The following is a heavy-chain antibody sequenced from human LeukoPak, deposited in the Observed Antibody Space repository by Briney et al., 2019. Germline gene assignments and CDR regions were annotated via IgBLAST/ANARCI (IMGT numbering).Heavy chain of an antibody. CDR2: ISSSGSTI. J-gene: IGHJ4*02. CDR1: GFTFSDYY. D-gene: IGHD3-10*01. Sequence: GGSPRLSCAVSGFTFSDYYMSWIRQAPGKGLEWVSYISSSGSTIYYADSVKGRFTISRDNAKNSLYLQMNSLRAEDTAVYYCARVIWFGKTRSAYFDYWGQGTLVTVSS. V-gene: IGHV3-11*01. CDR3: ARVIWFGKTRSAYFDY.